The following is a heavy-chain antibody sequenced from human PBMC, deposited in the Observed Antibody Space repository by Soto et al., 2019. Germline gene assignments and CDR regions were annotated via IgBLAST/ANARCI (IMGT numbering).Heavy chain of an antibody. D-gene: IGHD1-26*01. Sequence: QVQLVESGGGVVQPGRSLRLSCAASGFTFSSYGMHWVRQAPGKGLEWVAVISYDGSNKYYADSVKGRFTISRDNSKNTLYRQMNRMRGEDTAVYYCAKDSVVGATWGMNWFDPWGQGTLVTVSS. CDR3: AKDSVVGATWGMNWFDP. J-gene: IGHJ5*02. V-gene: IGHV3-30*18. CDR2: ISYDGSNK. CDR1: GFTFSSYG.